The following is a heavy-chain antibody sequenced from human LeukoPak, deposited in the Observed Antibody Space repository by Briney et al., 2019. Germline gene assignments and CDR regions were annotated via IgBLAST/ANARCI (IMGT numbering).Heavy chain of an antibody. CDR2: TRNKANSYTT. D-gene: IGHD6-13*01. V-gene: IGHV3-72*01. CDR3: ALAAAGTPFDY. J-gene: IGHJ4*02. CDR1: GSTFSDHY. Sequence: GGSLRLSCAASGSTFSDHYMDWVRQAPGKGLEWVGRTRNKANSYTTEYAASVKGRFTISRDDSKNSLYLQMNSLKTEDTAVYYCALAAAGTPFDYWGQGTLVTVSS.